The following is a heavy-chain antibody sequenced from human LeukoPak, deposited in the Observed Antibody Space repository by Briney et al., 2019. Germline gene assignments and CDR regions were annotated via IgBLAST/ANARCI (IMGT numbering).Heavy chain of an antibody. Sequence: SETLSLTCTVSGGSISSSSYYWGWIRQPPGKGLEWIGSIYYSGSTYYNPSLKSRVTISVDTSKNQFSLKLSSVTAADTAVYYCARIVPGTAVAGDFDYWGQGTLVTVSS. CDR1: GGSISSSSYY. CDR3: ARIVPGTAVAGDFDY. V-gene: IGHV4-39*01. CDR2: IYYSGST. J-gene: IGHJ4*02. D-gene: IGHD6-19*01.